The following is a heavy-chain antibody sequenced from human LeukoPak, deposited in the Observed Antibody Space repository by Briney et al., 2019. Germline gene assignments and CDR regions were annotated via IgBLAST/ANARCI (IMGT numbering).Heavy chain of an antibody. D-gene: IGHD5-18*01. CDR3: ARDLAYSRLDY. Sequence: GGSLRLSCAASGFSFNNYGMHWVRQAPGKGLEWVASINPEGSEKYSADSVKGRFTISRDNAKNSLYLQMDSLRVEDTAFYYCARDLAYSRLDYWGQGMLVTVSS. J-gene: IGHJ4*02. CDR2: INPEGSEK. V-gene: IGHV3-7*01. CDR1: GFSFNNYG.